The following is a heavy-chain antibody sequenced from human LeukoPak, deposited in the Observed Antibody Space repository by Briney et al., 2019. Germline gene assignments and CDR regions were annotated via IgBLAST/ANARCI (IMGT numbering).Heavy chain of an antibody. Sequence: PGGSLRLSCVASGFTFGGYTINWVRQAPGKGLEWVAVISYDGSNKGYADSVKGRFTLSRDNSKNTLYLHMNSLRAEDTAVYYCARGDTMIRGVTDYWGQGTLVTVSS. D-gene: IGHD3-10*01. J-gene: IGHJ4*02. CDR1: GFTFGGYT. CDR2: ISYDGSNK. V-gene: IGHV3-30*03. CDR3: ARGDTMIRGVTDY.